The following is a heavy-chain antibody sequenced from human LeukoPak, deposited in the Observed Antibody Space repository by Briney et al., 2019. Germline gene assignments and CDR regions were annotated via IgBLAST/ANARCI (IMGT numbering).Heavy chain of an antibody. J-gene: IGHJ3*02. CDR3: ARRLWFGDENAFDI. Sequence: SETLSLTCAVYGGSFSGYYWSWLRQPPGKGLEWIGEINHSGSTNYNPSLKSRVTISVDTSKNQFSLKLSSVTAADTAVYYCARRLWFGDENAFDIWGQGTMVTVSS. D-gene: IGHD3-10*01. V-gene: IGHV4-34*01. CDR1: GGSFSGYY. CDR2: INHSGST.